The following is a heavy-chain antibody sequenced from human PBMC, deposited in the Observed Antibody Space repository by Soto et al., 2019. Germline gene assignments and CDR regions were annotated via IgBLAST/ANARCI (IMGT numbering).Heavy chain of an antibody. CDR2: ISYDGSNK. CDR3: ANVIIGGWAPRH. CDR1: GFTFSSYG. V-gene: IGHV3-30*18. J-gene: IGHJ4*02. D-gene: IGHD3-10*01. Sequence: QVQLVESGGGVVQPGRSLRLSCAASGFTFSSYGMHWVRQAPGKGLEWVAVISYDGSNKYYADSVKGRFTISRDNSKNTLYLQMNSLRAEDTAVYYCANVIIGGWAPRHWGQGTLVTVSS.